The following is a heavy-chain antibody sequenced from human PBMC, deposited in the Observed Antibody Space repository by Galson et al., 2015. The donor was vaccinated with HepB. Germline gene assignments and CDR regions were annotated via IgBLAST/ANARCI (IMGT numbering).Heavy chain of an antibody. V-gene: IGHV3-33*08. CDR2: IWYDGSNK. CDR3: ARDASELLGRWTTNDAFDI. CDR1: GFTFSSYG. D-gene: IGHD1-26*01. J-gene: IGHJ3*02. Sequence: SLRLSCAASGFTFSSYGMHWVRQAPGKGLEWVAVIWYDGSNKYYADSVKGRFTISRDNSKNTLYLQMNSLRAEDTAVYYCARDASELLGRWTTNDAFDIWGQGTMVTVSS.